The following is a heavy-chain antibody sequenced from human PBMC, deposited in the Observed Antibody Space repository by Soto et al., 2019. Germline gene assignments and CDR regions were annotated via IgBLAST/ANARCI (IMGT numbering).Heavy chain of an antibody. CDR1: GGSISSYY. D-gene: IGHD3-22*01. CDR2: IYYSGST. J-gene: IGHJ6*02. V-gene: IGHV4-59*01. Sequence: SETLSLTCTVSGGSISSYYWSWIRQPPGKGLEWIGYIYYSGSTNYNPSLKSRVTISVDTSKNQFSLKLSSVTAADTAVYYCPRLGYDSRNYYYYGMDVWAQGTTVT. CDR3: PRLGYDSRNYYYYGMDV.